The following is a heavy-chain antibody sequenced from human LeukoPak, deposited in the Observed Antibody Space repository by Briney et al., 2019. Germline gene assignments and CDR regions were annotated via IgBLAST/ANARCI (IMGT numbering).Heavy chain of an antibody. V-gene: IGHV4-39*01. J-gene: IGHJ4*02. D-gene: IGHD4-17*01. CDR3: ARGGTTVTTRYFDY. CDR2: IYYSGST. Sequence: SETLTLTCTVSGGPMSSRDDYWGWIRQPPGKGLEWIGSIYYSGSTYYNPSLKSRVTISVDTSKNEFSLKLSSVTAVDTAVYYCARGGTTVTTRYFDYWGQGTLVTVSS. CDR1: GGPMSSRDDY.